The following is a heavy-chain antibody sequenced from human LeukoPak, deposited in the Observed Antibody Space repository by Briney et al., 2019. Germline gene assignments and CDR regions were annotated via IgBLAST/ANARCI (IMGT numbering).Heavy chain of an antibody. CDR2: INPNSGGT. D-gene: IGHD6-13*01. Sequence: GASVKVSCKASGYTLTGYYMHWVRQAPGQGLEWMGRINPNSGGTNYAQKFQGRVTMTRDTSISTAYMELSRLRSDDTAVYYCVLAAVSYYYMDVWGKGTTVTVSS. CDR1: GYTLTGYY. J-gene: IGHJ6*03. V-gene: IGHV1-2*06. CDR3: VLAAVSYYYMDV.